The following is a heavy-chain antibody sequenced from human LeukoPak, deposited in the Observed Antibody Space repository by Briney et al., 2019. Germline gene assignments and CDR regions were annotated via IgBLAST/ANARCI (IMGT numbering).Heavy chain of an antibody. V-gene: IGHV1-69*04. D-gene: IGHD5-18*01. Sequence: ASVKVSCKASGGTFSSYAISWVRQAPGQGLEWMGRIIPIFGIANYAQKIQGRVTITADKSTSTAYMELSSLRSEDTAVYYCAREGYSYGNAWGQGTLVTVSS. CDR1: GGTFSSYA. CDR3: AREGYSYGNA. CDR2: IIPIFGIA. J-gene: IGHJ5*02.